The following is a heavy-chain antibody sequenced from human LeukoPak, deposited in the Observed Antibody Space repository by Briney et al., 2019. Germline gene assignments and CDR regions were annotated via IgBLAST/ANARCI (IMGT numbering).Heavy chain of an antibody. D-gene: IGHD2-15*01. J-gene: IGHJ6*03. CDR3: ASGVAKYYYMDV. V-gene: IGHV4-4*02. CDR2: IHHSGNT. CDR1: VGSISSGYW. Sequence: SETLSLTCAVSVGSISSGYWWSWVRQPPGKGLEWIGEIHHSGNTNYNPSLKSRVTLSMDKSKNLFSLMLTSVTAADTAVYYCASGVAKYYYMDVWGKGTTVTVSS.